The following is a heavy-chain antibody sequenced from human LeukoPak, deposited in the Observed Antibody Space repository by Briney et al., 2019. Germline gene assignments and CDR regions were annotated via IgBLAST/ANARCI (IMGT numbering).Heavy chain of an antibody. D-gene: IGHD2-15*01. CDR3: AYCSAGSCSGSAVDY. CDR2: ISGSGGST. V-gene: IGHV3-23*01. J-gene: IGHJ4*02. CDR1: GVTLINFA. Sequence: GGSLRVSRTPSGVTLINFAMYWVRQAPGEGLEWVSSISGSGGSTYYADSAKDRFTNSRDNSTNTLYLQMNSLRAEDTAVYYCAYCSAGSCSGSAVDYGGEGTQVTVSS.